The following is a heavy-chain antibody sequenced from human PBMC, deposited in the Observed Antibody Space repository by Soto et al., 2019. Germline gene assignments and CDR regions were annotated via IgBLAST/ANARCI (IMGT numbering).Heavy chain of an antibody. D-gene: IGHD1-26*01. V-gene: IGHV3-49*04. CDR1: GFTFRDYA. J-gene: IGHJ4*02. CDR2: IRSNIYGATT. CDR3: SRGLAGGSYSDY. Sequence: TGGSLRLSCTASGFTFRDYAMIWVRQAPGIGLESVAFIRSNIYGATTEYAASVKGRFTISRDDSKATAYLQMNSLKTEDTGVYFCSRGLAGGSYSDYWGQGALVTVSS.